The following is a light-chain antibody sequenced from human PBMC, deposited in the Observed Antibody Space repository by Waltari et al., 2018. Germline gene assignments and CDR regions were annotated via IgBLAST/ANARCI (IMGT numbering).Light chain of an antibody. J-gene: IGLJ3*02. Sequence: QSALAQPASVSGSPGQSITFSSTGDYNYVSWYQQHPGRAPKLVIYDVTNRPSGVSDRFSGSKSGNTASLTISGLQAEDEAYYYCSSYVGHTLWVFGGGTKLTVL. CDR2: DVT. CDR3: SSYVGHTLWV. CDR1: DYNY. V-gene: IGLV2-14*03.